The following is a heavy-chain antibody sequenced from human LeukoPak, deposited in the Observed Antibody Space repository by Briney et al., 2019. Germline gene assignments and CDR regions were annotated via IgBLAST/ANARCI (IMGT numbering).Heavy chain of an antibody. D-gene: IGHD1-26*01. V-gene: IGHV3-13*01. CDR2: IGTAGDT. CDR3: ARGASPYYYYYYYMDV. Sequence: GSLLLSCAASGFTFSSYDMHWVRQATGKGLERVSAIGTAGDTYYPGSVKGRFTISRENAKNSLYLQMNSLRAGDTAVYYCARGASPYYYYYYYMDVWGKGTTVTVSS. J-gene: IGHJ6*03. CDR1: GFTFSSYD.